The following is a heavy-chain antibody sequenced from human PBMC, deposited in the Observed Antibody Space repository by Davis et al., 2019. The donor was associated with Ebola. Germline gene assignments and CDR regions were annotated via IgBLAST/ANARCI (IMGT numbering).Heavy chain of an antibody. CDR1: GESFSGYY. D-gene: IGHD3-22*01. Sequence: MPSETLSLTCAVYGESFSGYYWSWIRQPPGKGLEWIGSIYHSGSTYYNPSLKSRVTISVDTSKNQFSLKLSSVTAADTAVYYCARAAYYYDSSGYYLGNFDYWGQGTLVTVSS. CDR3: ARAAYYYDSSGYYLGNFDY. V-gene: IGHV4-38-2*01. CDR2: IYHSGST. J-gene: IGHJ4*02.